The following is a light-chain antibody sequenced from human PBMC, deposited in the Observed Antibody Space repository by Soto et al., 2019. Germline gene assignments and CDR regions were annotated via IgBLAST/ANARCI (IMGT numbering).Light chain of an antibody. V-gene: IGLV7-43*01. Sequence: QTVVTQEPSLTVSPGGTVTLTCASSTGPVTTDYYPNWFQQRPGQAPRALIYSTSKKHSWTPARFSGSLLGDRAALTLSGVQPEAEADYYCLLYCGGAEVFGGGTKLTVL. CDR2: STS. J-gene: IGLJ2*01. CDR1: TGPVTTDYY. CDR3: LLYCGGAEV.